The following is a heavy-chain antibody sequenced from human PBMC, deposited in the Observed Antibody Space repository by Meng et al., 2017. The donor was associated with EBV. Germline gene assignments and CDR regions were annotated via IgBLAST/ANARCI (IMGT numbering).Heavy chain of an antibody. D-gene: IGHD5-12*01. J-gene: IGHJ4*02. CDR3: VRDLWLRIGECV. CDR1: GDNFNNFG. CDR2: ITPVFGIA. Sequence: GELGQCGAEVKKPGCAVKVSCQGSGDNFNNFGISWVRQAPGQGLEWMGDITPVFGIANYAESFQGRVTISADTSTRTAYMDLSSLRSDDTAVYYCVRDLWLRIGECVWGQGTLVTVSS. V-gene: IGHV1-69*17.